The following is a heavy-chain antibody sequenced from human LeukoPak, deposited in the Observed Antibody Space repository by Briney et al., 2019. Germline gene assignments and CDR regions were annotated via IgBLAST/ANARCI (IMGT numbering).Heavy chain of an antibody. V-gene: IGHV3-30*04. CDR2: ISYDGSNK. J-gene: IGHJ4*02. CDR3: ARQAVALEYYFDY. Sequence: GGSLRLSCAASGFTFSSYAMHWVRQAPGKGLEWVAVISYDGSNKYYADSVKGRFTISRDNSKNTLYLQMNSLRAEDTAVYYCARQAVALEYYFDYWGQGTLVTVSS. D-gene: IGHD6-19*01. CDR1: GFTFSSYA.